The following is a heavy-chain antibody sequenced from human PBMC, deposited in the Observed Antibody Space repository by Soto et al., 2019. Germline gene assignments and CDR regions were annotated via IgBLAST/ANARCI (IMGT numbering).Heavy chain of an antibody. Sequence: QVQLVQSGAEVKKPGASVKVSCKVSGYTLTELSMHWVRQAPGKGLEWMGGFDPEDGETIYAQKFQGRVTMTDDTSTDTAYMELSSLRSEDTAVYYCAPYYYDSSGYSHNWFDPWGQGTLVTVSS. CDR2: FDPEDGET. J-gene: IGHJ5*02. CDR1: GYTLTELS. D-gene: IGHD3-22*01. CDR3: APYYYDSSGYSHNWFDP. V-gene: IGHV1-24*01.